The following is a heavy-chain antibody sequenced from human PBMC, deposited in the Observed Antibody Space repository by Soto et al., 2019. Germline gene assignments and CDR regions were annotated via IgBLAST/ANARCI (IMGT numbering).Heavy chain of an antibody. D-gene: IGHD2-2*02. V-gene: IGHV3-33*01. CDR2: IWYDGSKK. J-gene: IGHJ4*02. Sequence: GGSLRLSCAASGFTFSSYGMHWVRQAPGKGLEWVAVIWYDGSKKYYADSVKGRFTISRDNSKNTLYLQMNSLRAEDTAVYHCDRDIHWYTGSSGFDYWGQGTLVTVSS. CDR3: DRDIHWYTGSSGFDY. CDR1: GFTFSSYG.